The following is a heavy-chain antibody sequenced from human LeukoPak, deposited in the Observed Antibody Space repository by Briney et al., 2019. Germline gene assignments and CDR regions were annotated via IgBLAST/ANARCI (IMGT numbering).Heavy chain of an antibody. CDR2: INHSGST. CDR1: GGSFSGYY. D-gene: IGHD6-13*01. V-gene: IGHV4-34*01. Sequence: PSETLSLTCAVYGGSFSGYYWSWIRQPPGKGLEWIGEINHSGSTNYNPSLKSRVTISVDTSKNQFSLKLSSVTAADTAVYYCANILGTDFDYWGQGTLVTVSS. J-gene: IGHJ4*02. CDR3: ANILGTDFDY.